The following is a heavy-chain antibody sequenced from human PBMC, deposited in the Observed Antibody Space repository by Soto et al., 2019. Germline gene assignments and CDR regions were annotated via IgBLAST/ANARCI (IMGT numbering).Heavy chain of an antibody. J-gene: IGHJ4*02. D-gene: IGHD5-18*01. CDR2: IYYSGST. CDR1: GGSISSYY. Sequence: PSETLSLTCTVSGGSISSYYWSWIRQPPGKGLEWIGYIYYSGSTNYNPSLKSRVTISVDTSKNQFSLKLSSVTAANTAVYYCARVIGYSYGWYYFDYWGQGTLVTVPQ. CDR3: ARVIGYSYGWYYFDY. V-gene: IGHV4-59*01.